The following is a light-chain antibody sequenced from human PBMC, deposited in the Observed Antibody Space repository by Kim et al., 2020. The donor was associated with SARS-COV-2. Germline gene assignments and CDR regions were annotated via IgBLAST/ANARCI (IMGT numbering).Light chain of an antibody. CDR1: SLRSYY. J-gene: IGLJ2*01. V-gene: IGLV3-19*01. Sequence: VALGQTVRITCQGDSLRSYYATWYQQKPGQAPILVIYGKNNRPSGIPDRLSGSSSGNTASLTITGTQAGDEADYYCNSRDSNDNVVFGGGTKLTVL. CDR2: GKN. CDR3: NSRDSNDNVV.